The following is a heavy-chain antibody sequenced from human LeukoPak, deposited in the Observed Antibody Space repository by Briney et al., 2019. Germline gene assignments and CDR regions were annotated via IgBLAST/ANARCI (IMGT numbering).Heavy chain of an antibody. CDR3: ARTPFSVVTPYFDY. CDR1: GGSIRSYS. D-gene: IGHD4-23*01. V-gene: IGHV4-59*01. Sequence: PSETLSLTCTVPGGSIRSYSWSWIRQPPGKGLEWIGYIYKSGSTNYNPSLKSRVTISVDTSKQQFSLKLSSVTAADTAVYYCARTPFSVVTPYFDYWGQGTLVTVSS. J-gene: IGHJ4*02. CDR2: IYKSGST.